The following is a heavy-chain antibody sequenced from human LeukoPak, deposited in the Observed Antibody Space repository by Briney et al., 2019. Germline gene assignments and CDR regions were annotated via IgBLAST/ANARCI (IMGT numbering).Heavy chain of an antibody. V-gene: IGHV4-4*07. CDR1: SGSISGYY. CDR2: IYATGRT. CDR3: ARDPPDEKMANAMDV. J-gene: IGHJ6*02. D-gene: IGHD2-8*01. Sequence: SETLSLICAVSSGSISGYYWSWMRQPAGKALEWIGRIYATGRTTYNPSLKTRVTMSVDTSKNRFSLEVSSVTAADTAVYYCARDPPDEKMANAMDVWGQGTAVTVSS.